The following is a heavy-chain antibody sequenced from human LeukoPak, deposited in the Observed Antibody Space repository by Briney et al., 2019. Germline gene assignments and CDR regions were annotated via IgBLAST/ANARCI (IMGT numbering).Heavy chain of an antibody. CDR2: IKQDGTEK. CDR3: ARDLDY. V-gene: IGHV3-7*01. CDR1: GGSISSSNW. J-gene: IGHJ4*02. Sequence: GTLSLTCAVSGGSISSSNWWSWVRQAPGKGLEWVASIKQDGTEKYYVDSVKGRFTISRDNAKNSLYLQMNSLRAEDTGVYYCARDLDYWGQGTLVTVSS.